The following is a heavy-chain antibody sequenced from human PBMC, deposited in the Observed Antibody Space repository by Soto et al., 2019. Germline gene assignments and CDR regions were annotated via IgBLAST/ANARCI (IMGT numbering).Heavy chain of an antibody. J-gene: IGHJ6*02. Sequence: GASVKVSCKASGYTFTSYGISWVRQAPGQGLEWMGWISAYNGNTNYAQKLQGRVTMTTDTSTSTAYMELRSLRSDDTAVYYCARDLDVPAATPYGMDVWGQGTTVTVSS. CDR1: GYTFTSYG. V-gene: IGHV1-18*01. CDR3: ARDLDVPAATPYGMDV. D-gene: IGHD2-2*01. CDR2: ISAYNGNT.